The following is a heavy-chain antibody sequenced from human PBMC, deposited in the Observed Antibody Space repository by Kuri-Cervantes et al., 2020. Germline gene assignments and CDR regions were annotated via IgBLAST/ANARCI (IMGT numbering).Heavy chain of an antibody. CDR1: GFTFSSYS. D-gene: IGHD6-13*01. CDR2: ISSSSSYI. CDR3: ASRGTDSSWYRNPYYYYYYGMDV. V-gene: IGHV3-21*04. Sequence: GESLKISCAASGFTFSSYSMNWVRQAPGKGLEWVSSISSSSSYIYYADSVKGRFTISRDNAKNSLYLQMNSLRAEDTAVYYCASRGTDSSWYRNPYYYYYYGMDVWGQGTTVTVSS. J-gene: IGHJ6*02.